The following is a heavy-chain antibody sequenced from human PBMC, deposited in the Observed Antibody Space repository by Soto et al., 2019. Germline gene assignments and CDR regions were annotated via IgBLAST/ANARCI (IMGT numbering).Heavy chain of an antibody. V-gene: IGHV1-69*12. D-gene: IGHD5-18*01. Sequence: QVQLVQSGAEVKKPGSSVKVSCKASGGTFSSYAISWVRQAPGQGLEWMGGIIPIFGTANYAQKFQGRFTITADESTSTADMELSSLRSEDTAVYYCARLLHGYSPVFDYWGQGTLVTVSS. CDR2: IIPIFGTA. CDR1: GGTFSSYA. J-gene: IGHJ4*02. CDR3: ARLLHGYSPVFDY.